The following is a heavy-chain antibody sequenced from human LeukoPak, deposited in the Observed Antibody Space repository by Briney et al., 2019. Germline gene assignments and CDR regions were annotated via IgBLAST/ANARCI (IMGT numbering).Heavy chain of an antibody. Sequence: SETLSLTCTVSGGSISSYYWSWIRQPPGKGLEWIGYIYYSGSTNYNPSLKRRVTISVDTSKNQFSLKLSSVTAADTAVYYCARGHHCSSTSCFDWGYYYYYMDVWGKGTTVTVSS. CDR1: GGSISSYY. J-gene: IGHJ6*03. CDR3: ARGHHCSSTSCFDWGYYYYYMDV. CDR2: IYYSGST. V-gene: IGHV4-59*08. D-gene: IGHD2-2*01.